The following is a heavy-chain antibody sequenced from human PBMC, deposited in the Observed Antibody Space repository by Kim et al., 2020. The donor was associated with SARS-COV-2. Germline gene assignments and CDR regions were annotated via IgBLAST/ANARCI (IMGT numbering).Heavy chain of an antibody. V-gene: IGHV3-21*01. CDR1: GFTFSSYS. CDR2: ISSSSSYI. Sequence: GGSLRLSCAASGFTFSSYSMNWVRQAPGKGLEWVPSISSSSSYIYYADSVKGRFTISRDNAKNSLYLQMNSLRAEDTAVYYCARDHPDVWGYYDILTGPPRYYYYGMDVWGQGTTVTVSS. D-gene: IGHD3-9*01. J-gene: IGHJ6*02. CDR3: ARDHPDVWGYYDILTGPPRYYYYGMDV.